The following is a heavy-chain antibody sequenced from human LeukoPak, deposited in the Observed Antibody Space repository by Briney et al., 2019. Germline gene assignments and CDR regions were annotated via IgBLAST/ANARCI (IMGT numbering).Heavy chain of an antibody. CDR1: GGSISSGGYY. V-gene: IGHV4-31*03. J-gene: IGHJ4*02. CDR2: IYYSGSP. D-gene: IGHD3-10*01. Sequence: SSQTLSLTCTVSGGSISSGGYYWRWIRQHPGKGLEWIGSIYYSGSPYYNPSLKSRLTISVDTSKNQFSLKLSSVTAADTAVYYCAREDPGITMVRGGSFDYWGQGTLVTVSS. CDR3: AREDPGITMVRGGSFDY.